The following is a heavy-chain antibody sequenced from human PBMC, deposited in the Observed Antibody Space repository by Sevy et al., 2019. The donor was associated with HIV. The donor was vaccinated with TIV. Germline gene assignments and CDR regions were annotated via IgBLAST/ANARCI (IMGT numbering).Heavy chain of an antibody. CDR3: ARAYCSGGRCYSLAS. CDR1: GYTFNTYR. V-gene: IGHV1-18*01. Sequence: ASVKVSCKVSGYTFNTYRIHWVRQAPGQGLEWMGWISPYNGDTNYAQRLQGRVTMLTDTSSSTAYMELKSLRSDDTAVYYCARAYCSGGRCYSLASWGQGTLVTVSS. J-gene: IGHJ5*02. D-gene: IGHD2-15*01. CDR2: ISPYNGDT.